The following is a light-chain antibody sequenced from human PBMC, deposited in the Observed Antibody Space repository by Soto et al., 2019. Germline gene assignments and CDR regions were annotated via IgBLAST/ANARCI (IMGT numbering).Light chain of an antibody. J-gene: IGKJ5*01. Sequence: DIVMTQSPLSLPVTPGEPASISCRSSQSLLHSNGYNYLDWYLQKPGQSPQLLIYLGSNRASGVPYRFSGCGSGTDFTMEISRVEAEDVGVYYCMQALQTPITFGQGTRLEIK. CDR1: QSLLHSNGYNY. V-gene: IGKV2-28*01. CDR3: MQALQTPIT. CDR2: LGS.